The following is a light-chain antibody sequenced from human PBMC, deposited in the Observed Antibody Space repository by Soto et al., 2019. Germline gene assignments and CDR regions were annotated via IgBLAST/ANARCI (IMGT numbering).Light chain of an antibody. CDR2: EGS. CDR3: CSYVGSITVM. J-gene: IGLJ2*01. CDR1: NSDVGSYNL. Sequence: QSALTQPASVSGSPRQSITISCTGTNSDVGSYNLFSWYQHHPGKAPKLIIYEGSKRPSGVSNRFSGSKSGNTASLTISGLQAEDEADYYCCSYVGSITVMLGGGTKLTVL. V-gene: IGLV2-23*01.